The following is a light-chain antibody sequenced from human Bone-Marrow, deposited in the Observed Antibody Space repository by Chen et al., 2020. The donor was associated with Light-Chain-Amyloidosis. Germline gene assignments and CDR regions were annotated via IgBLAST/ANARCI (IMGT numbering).Light chain of an antibody. CDR2: DVS. CDR3: SSYTPRTTLYV. J-gene: IGLJ1*01. CDR1: RSDIGGYQY. V-gene: IGLV2-14*03. Sequence: QSALTQPSSVSGSPGQSTTISCTGTRSDIGGYQYVSWYQQPPGEAPKLMIYDVSRRPSGVSNRFSGSKSGNTASLTISGLQAEDEADYYCSSYTPRTTLYVFGTGTKVTVL.